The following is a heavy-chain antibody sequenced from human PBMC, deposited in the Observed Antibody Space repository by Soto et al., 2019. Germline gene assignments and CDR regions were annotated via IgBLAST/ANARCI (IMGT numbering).Heavy chain of an antibody. J-gene: IGHJ5*02. V-gene: IGHV3-15*01. CDR1: GFTFSSYA. Sequence: PGGSLRLSCAASGFTFSSYAMSWVRQAPGKGLEWIGRIKSKTEGGTTDYVAPVKNRFTISRDDSENMVYLQMNSLETEDTAVYYCTTGYYGGFGPWGQGTLVTVSS. CDR3: TTGYYGGFGP. D-gene: IGHD3-10*01. CDR2: IKSKTEGGTT.